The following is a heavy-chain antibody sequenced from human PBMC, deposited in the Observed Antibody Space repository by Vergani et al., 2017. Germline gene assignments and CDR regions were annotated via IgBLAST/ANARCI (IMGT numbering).Heavy chain of an antibody. CDR3: ARDIGDY. J-gene: IGHJ4*02. CDR1: GGSISSHY. CDR2: IYYSGST. Sequence: QVQLQESGPGLVKPSETLSLTCTVSGGSISSHYWSWIRQPPGKGLEWIGYIYYSGSTNYNPSLKSRVTISVDTYKNQFSLKLSAMTAADTAVYYGARDIGDYWGQGTLVTVSS. V-gene: IGHV4-59*11.